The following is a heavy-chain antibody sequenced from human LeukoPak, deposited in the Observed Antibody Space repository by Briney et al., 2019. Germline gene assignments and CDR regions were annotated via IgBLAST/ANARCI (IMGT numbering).Heavy chain of an antibody. J-gene: IGHJ5*02. V-gene: IGHV1-69*05. CDR2: IIPIFGTA. CDR1: GGTFSSYA. Sequence: SVKVSCKASGGTFSSYAISWVRQAPGQGLEWMGGIIPIFGTANYAQKFQGRVTLTTDESTSTAYMELSSLRSEDTAVYYCARAKGDIVAANNWFDPWGQGTLVTVSS. D-gene: IGHD5-12*01. CDR3: ARAKGDIVAANNWFDP.